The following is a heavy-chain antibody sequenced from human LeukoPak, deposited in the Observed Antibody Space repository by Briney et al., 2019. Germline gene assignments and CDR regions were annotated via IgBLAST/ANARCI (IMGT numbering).Heavy chain of an antibody. CDR2: IYHSGST. Sequence: PSETLSLTCTVSGYSISRGHYWAWIRQPPGKGLEWIGTIYHSGSTYYKPSLSSRATISVATSKTQFSVKLSSVTAADTAVYYCARGGGTIYLGYWDYHYYRDVWGKGTTVTVSS. V-gene: IGHV4-38-2*02. CDR1: GYSISRGHY. CDR3: ARGGGTIYLGYWDYHYYRDV. J-gene: IGHJ6*03. D-gene: IGHD3-3*01.